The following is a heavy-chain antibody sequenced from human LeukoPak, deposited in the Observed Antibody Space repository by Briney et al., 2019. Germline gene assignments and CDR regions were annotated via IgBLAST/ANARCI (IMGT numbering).Heavy chain of an antibody. Sequence: ASVKVSRKASVYTFTGYYMHWVRQAPGPGLESMGWMNPNSGGTNYAQNFQGRVTMTGDTSISTAYMELSRLKSDDTAVYYCARDSGSYFHDPFDIWGQGTMVTVSS. D-gene: IGHD1-26*01. CDR1: VYTFTGYY. CDR2: MNPNSGGT. V-gene: IGHV1-2*02. J-gene: IGHJ3*02. CDR3: ARDSGSYFHDPFDI.